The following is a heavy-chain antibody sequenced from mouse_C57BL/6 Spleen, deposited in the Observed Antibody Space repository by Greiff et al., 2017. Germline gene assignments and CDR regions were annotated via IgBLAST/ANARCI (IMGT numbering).Heavy chain of an antibody. D-gene: IGHD1-1*01. V-gene: IGHV1-55*01. J-gene: IGHJ4*01. CDR2: IYPGSGST. Sequence: QVQLQQPGAELVKPGASVKMSCKASGYTFTSYWITWVKQRPGQGLEWIGDIYPGSGSTNYNEKFKSKATLTVDTSSSTAYMQLSSLTSEDSAVYYCARSRYGSSYVGYYAMDYWGQGTSVTVSS. CDR1: GYTFTSYW. CDR3: ARSRYGSSYVGYYAMDY.